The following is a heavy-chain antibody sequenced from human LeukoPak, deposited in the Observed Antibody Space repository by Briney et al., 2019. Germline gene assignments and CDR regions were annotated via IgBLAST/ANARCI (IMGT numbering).Heavy chain of an antibody. CDR3: AIIAVASFDY. CDR2: ISYDGSNK. J-gene: IGHJ4*02. D-gene: IGHD6-19*01. Sequence: GGSLRLSCAASGFTFSSYAMHWVRQAPGKGLEWVAVISYDGSNKYYADSVKGRFTISRDNSKNTLYLQMNSLRAEDTAVYYCAIIAVASFDYWGQGTLVTVSS. V-gene: IGHV3-30-3*01. CDR1: GFTFSSYA.